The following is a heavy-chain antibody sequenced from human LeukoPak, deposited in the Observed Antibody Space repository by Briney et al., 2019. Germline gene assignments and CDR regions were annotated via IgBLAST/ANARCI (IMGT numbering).Heavy chain of an antibody. CDR2: IYYSGST. CDR3: ARVLTRKGLDI. V-gene: IGHV4-59*01. Sequence: SETLFLTCTVSGGSISSYYWSWIRQPPGKGLEWIGYIYYSGSTNYNPSLKSRVTISVDTSKNQFSLKLSSVTAADTAVYYCARVLTRKGLDIWGQGTMVTVSS. CDR1: GGSISSYY. J-gene: IGHJ3*02.